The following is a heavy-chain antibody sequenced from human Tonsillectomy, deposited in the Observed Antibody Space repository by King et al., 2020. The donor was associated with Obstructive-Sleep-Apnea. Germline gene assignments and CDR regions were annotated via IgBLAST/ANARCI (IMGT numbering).Heavy chain of an antibody. D-gene: IGHD1-26*01. CDR2: INHSGST. Sequence: VQLQQWGAGLLKPSETLSLTCAVYGGSFSGYYWSWIRQPPGKGLEWSGEINHSGSTNYNPSLKSRVTISVDTSKNQFSLKLRAVTAADTAVYYCARGGGVGAITWGYFDYWGQGTLVTVSS. J-gene: IGHJ4*02. CDR1: GGSFSGYY. V-gene: IGHV4-34*01. CDR3: ARGGGVGAITWGYFDY.